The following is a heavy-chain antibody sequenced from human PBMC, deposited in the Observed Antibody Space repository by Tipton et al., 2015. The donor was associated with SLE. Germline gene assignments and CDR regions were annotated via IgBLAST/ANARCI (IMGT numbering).Heavy chain of an antibody. CDR2: IYTSGST. CDR3: AREGVTSNLGYFDY. D-gene: IGHD7-27*01. V-gene: IGHV4-61*02. J-gene: IGHJ4*02. Sequence: TLSLTCTVSGGSISSGSYYWSWIRQPAGKGLEWIGRIYTSGSTNYNPSLKSRVTISVDTSKNQFSLKLSSVTAADTAVYYCAREGVTSNLGYFDYWGQGTLVTVSS. CDR1: GGSISSGSYY.